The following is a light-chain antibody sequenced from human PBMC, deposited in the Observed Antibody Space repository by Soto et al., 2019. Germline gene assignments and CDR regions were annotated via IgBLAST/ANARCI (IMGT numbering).Light chain of an antibody. CDR3: CSYAGSSSAYV. CDR1: SSDFGSYNV. CDR2: EVS. J-gene: IGLJ1*01. V-gene: IGLV2-23*02. Sequence: SALTQPASVSGSPVQSITISCNGTSSDFGSYNVVSWYQQHPGKAPKLLIYEVSKRPSGVSDRFSGSKSGNTASLTISGFQAEDEADYHCCSYAGSSSAYVFGPGTKVTVL.